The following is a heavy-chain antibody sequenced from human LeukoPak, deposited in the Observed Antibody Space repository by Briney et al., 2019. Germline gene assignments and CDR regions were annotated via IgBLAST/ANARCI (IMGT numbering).Heavy chain of an antibody. CDR2: ISSSSSYI. J-gene: IGHJ4*02. Sequence: GGSLRLSCAASGFTFSNYNMNGVRQAPGKGLEGVSSISSSSSYIYYADSVQRTFTISRDNTKTSLYLQMNSLRAEDTAVYYCARDSPYGTAGYWGQGTLVTVSS. CDR3: ARDSPYGTAGY. V-gene: IGHV3-21*01. CDR1: GFTFSNYN. D-gene: IGHD2-8*02.